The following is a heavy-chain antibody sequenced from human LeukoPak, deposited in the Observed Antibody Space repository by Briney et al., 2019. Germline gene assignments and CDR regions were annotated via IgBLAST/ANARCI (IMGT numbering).Heavy chain of an antibody. Sequence: GGSLRLSCSTSGFTFDDYAMHWVRQAPGKGLEWVSGISWNSGIIGYAASVRGRFTISRDNSKNTLYLQMNSLRAEDTAVYYCARRAGAYSHPYDYWGQGTLVTVSS. J-gene: IGHJ4*02. V-gene: IGHV3-9*01. CDR3: ARRAGAYSHPYDY. D-gene: IGHD4/OR15-4a*01. CDR2: ISWNSGII. CDR1: GFTFDDYA.